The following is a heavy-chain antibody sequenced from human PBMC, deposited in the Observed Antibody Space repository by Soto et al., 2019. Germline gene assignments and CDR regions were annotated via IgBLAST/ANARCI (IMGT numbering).Heavy chain of an antibody. J-gene: IGHJ4*02. Sequence: QLQLQESGPGLVKPSVTLSLTCTVSGGSISSSSYYWGWIRQPPGEGLEWIGSIYYSGSTSYSPSLKSAATIPGDSARNQFSPKLSSVTAADPSVYYRASSTAMALYYSDYCGQGTLAIVSS. CDR1: GGSISSSSYY. CDR3: ASSTAMALYYSDY. CDR2: IYYSGST. D-gene: IGHD5-18*01. V-gene: IGHV4-39*01.